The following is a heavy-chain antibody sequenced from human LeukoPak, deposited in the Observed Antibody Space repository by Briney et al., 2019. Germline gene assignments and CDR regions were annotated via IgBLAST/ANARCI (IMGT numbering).Heavy chain of an antibody. D-gene: IGHD4/OR15-4a*01. CDR1: GFTFSSYA. CDR2: ISGSGGST. V-gene: IGHV3-23*01. CDR3: TKAREGACYFDY. J-gene: IGHJ4*02. Sequence: GGSLRLSCAASGFTFSSYAMSWVRQAPGKGLEWVSAISGSGGSTYYADSVTGRFTISRDISQNTLYLQMNTLRAEDTAIYFCTKAREGACYFDYWGQGTLVTVSS.